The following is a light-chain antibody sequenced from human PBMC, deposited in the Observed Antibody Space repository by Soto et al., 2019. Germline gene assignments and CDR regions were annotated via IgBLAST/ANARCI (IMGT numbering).Light chain of an antibody. CDR2: RNN. CDR1: SSNIGSNY. CDR3: AAWDDSLSVV. V-gene: IGLV1-47*01. J-gene: IGLJ2*01. Sequence: QSVLTQPTSASGTPGQRVTISCSGSSSNIGSNYVYWYQQLPGTAPKLLIYRNNQRPSGVPDRFSGAKSGTSASLAIGGLRSEDEADYYCAAWDDSLSVVFGGGTKVTVL.